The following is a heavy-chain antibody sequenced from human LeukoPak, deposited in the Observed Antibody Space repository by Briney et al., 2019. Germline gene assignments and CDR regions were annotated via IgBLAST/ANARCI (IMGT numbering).Heavy chain of an antibody. J-gene: IGHJ4*02. Sequence: PGGSLRLSCAASGFTFSSYAMSWVRQAPGKGLEWVSAISGSGGSTYYADSVKGRFTISRDNSKNTQYLQMNSLRAEDTAVYYCAKDLGVLRYFDTPNFDYWGQGTLVTVSS. V-gene: IGHV3-23*01. CDR3: AKDLGVLRYFDTPNFDY. CDR2: ISGSGGST. D-gene: IGHD3-9*01. CDR1: GFTFSSYA.